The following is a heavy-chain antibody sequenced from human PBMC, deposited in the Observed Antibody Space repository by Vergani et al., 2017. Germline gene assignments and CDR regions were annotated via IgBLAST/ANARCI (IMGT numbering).Heavy chain of an antibody. J-gene: IGHJ3*02. CDR1: GYTFTSYG. D-gene: IGHD5-18*01. V-gene: IGHV1-18*01. CDR3: ARNVPGIQLWQAFDI. Sequence: QVQLVQSGAEVKKPGASVKVSCKASGYTFTSYGISWVRQAPGQGLEWMGWISAYNGNTNYGQKLQGRVTMTTDTSTSTAYMELRGLSSVTAADTAVYYCARNVPGIQLWQAFDIWGQGTMVTVSS. CDR2: ISAYNGNT.